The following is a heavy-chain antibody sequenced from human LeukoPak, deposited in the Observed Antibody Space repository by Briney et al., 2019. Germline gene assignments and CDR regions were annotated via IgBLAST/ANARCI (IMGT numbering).Heavy chain of an antibody. CDR3: ARERAPYCSGGSCYFPYYGMDV. V-gene: IGHV1-2*02. Sequence: VASVNVSCKASGYTFTGYYMHWVRQAPGQGLELMGWINPNSNGINYAQKFRGRVTMTRDTSISTAYMELSRLRSDDTAVYYCARERAPYCSGGSCYFPYYGMDVWGQGTTVTVSS. D-gene: IGHD2-15*01. J-gene: IGHJ6*02. CDR1: GYTFTGYY. CDR2: INPNSNGI.